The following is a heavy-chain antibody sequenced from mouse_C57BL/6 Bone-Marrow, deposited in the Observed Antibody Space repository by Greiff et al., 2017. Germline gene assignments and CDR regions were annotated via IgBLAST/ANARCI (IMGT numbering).Heavy chain of an antibody. CDR1: GYTFTSYW. J-gene: IGHJ2*01. CDR2: IDPSDSYT. D-gene: IGHD1-1*01. V-gene: IGHV1-50*01. CDR3: ARDSTVVFDY. Sequence: LKQPGAELVKPGASVKLSCKASGYTFTSYWMQWVKQRPGQGLEWIGEIDPSDSYTNYNQKFKGKATLTVDTSSSTAYMQLSSLTSEDSAVYYCARDSTVVFDYWGQGTTLTVSS.